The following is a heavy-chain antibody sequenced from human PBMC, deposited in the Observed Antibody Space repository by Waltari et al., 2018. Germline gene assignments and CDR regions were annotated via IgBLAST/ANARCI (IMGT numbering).Heavy chain of an antibody. CDR2: MSGSGGGT. D-gene: IGHD6-13*01. V-gene: IGHV3-23*01. J-gene: IGHJ3*02. Sequence: EVQLLESGGGLVHPGGSLRLSCAASGFTISSYAMNWVRQATGKGLELVSGMSGSGGGTYYADSVKGRFTISRDNSKNTLYLQMNSLRAGDTAVYYCAKDRRYISSWSTVFDIWGQGTMVTVSS. CDR3: AKDRRYISSWSTVFDI. CDR1: GFTISSYA.